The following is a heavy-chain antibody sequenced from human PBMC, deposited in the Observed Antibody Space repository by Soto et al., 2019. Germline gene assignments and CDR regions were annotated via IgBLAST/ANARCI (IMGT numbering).Heavy chain of an antibody. CDR3: ARGLGGLAVAVNDAFDI. J-gene: IGHJ3*02. CDR1: GGTFSSYA. V-gene: IGHV1-69*01. Sequence: QVQLVQSGAEVKKPGSSVKVSCKASGGTFSSYAISWVRQAPGQGLEWMGGIIPIFGTANYAQKFQGRVRITADESTSTAYMELSSLRSEDTAVYYCARGLGGLAVAVNDAFDIWGEGTMVTVSS. D-gene: IGHD6-19*01. CDR2: IIPIFGTA.